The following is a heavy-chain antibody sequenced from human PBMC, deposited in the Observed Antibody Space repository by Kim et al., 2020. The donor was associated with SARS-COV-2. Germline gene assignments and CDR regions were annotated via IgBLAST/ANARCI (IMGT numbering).Heavy chain of an antibody. V-gene: IGHV3-23*01. CDR2: ISGSGGST. CDR3: AKDRMLTTVVTRHFDY. CDR1: GFTFSSYA. Sequence: GGSLRLSCAASGFTFSSYAMSWVRQAPGKGLEWVSAISGSGGSTYYADSVKGRFTISRDNSKNTLYLQMNSLRAEDTAVYYCAKDRMLTTVVTRHFDYWGQGTLVTVSS. D-gene: IGHD4-17*01. J-gene: IGHJ4*02.